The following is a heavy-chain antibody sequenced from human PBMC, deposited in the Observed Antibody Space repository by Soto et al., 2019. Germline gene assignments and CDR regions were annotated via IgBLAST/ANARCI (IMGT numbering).Heavy chain of an antibody. D-gene: IGHD3-22*01. CDR2: IYYSGST. Sequence: SETLSLTCTVSGGSISSGGYYWSWIRQHPGKGLEWIGYIYYSGSTYYNPSLKSRVTISVDTSKNQFSLKLSSVTAADTAVFYCARDLKGYYDSSGYYDYWGQGTLVTVSS. CDR1: GGSISSGGYY. CDR3: ARDLKGYYDSSGYYDY. V-gene: IGHV4-31*03. J-gene: IGHJ4*02.